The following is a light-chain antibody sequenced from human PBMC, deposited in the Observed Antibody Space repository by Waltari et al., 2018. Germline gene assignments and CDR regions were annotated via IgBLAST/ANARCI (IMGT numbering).Light chain of an antibody. J-gene: IGKJ1*01. CDR1: QSISKY. V-gene: IGKV3-20*01. Sequence: EIVLTQSPGNLSLSPGERATLSCRASQSISKYLAWYQKKPGQAPRLLIYHASSRAAGIPDRFSGSRSGTDFSLSISRLEPEDFAVYYCQHYESLPVTFGQGTKVEIK. CDR2: HAS. CDR3: QHYESLPVT.